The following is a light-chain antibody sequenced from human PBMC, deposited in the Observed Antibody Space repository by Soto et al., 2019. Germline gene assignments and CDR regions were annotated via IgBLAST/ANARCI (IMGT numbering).Light chain of an antibody. Sequence: VIWMTQSPSLLSASTGDRVTISCRTSQGIISYLARYQQKPGKAPELRIYAASTLQSGVPSMFSGSGSGTDFTLTISCLQSEDFATYYCQQYYSFPPTFGQGTKVDIK. V-gene: IGKV1D-8*01. CDR1: QGIISY. CDR2: AAS. J-gene: IGKJ1*01. CDR3: QQYYSFPPT.